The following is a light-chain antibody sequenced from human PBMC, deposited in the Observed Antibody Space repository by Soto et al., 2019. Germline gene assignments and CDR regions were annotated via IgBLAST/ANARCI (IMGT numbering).Light chain of an antibody. V-gene: IGKV3D-15*01. J-gene: IGKJ4*01. Sequence: EIVMTQSPVTLSVSPGERATLSCRASQSVNTKIAWYQQKPGQAPRLVIYEASSRATGIPARFGGSGSGTEFTLTISSLQSKDFAVYYCQQYNKWPLTFGGGTKVEI. CDR1: QSVNTK. CDR3: QQYNKWPLT. CDR2: EAS.